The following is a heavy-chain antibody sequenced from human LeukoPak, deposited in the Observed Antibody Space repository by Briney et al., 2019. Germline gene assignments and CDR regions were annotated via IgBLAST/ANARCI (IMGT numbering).Heavy chain of an antibody. CDR1: GGSISSGGYS. CDR2: IYHSGST. J-gene: IGHJ4*02. D-gene: IGHD6-6*01. CDR3: ARGALAARLFYFGY. Sequence: PSETLSLTCAVSGGSISSGGYSWSWIRQPPGKGLEWIGYIYHSGSTYYNPSLKSRVTISVDRSKNQFSLKLSSVTAADTAVYYCARGALAARLFYFGYWGQGTLVTVSS. V-gene: IGHV4-30-2*01.